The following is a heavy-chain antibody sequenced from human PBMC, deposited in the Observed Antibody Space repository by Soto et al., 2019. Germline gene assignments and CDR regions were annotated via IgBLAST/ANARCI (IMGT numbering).Heavy chain of an antibody. V-gene: IGHV3-11*05. CDR3: ARDPSRRSPPDY. CDR1: GFTFSDYY. D-gene: IGHD6-6*01. CDR2: ISSTSAYT. Sequence: QVQLVESGGGLVKPGGSLRLSCAASGFTFSDYYMTWFRQAPGKGLEWIAYISSTSAYTDYASSVKGRFTISRDNAKTSLYLQMNSLRNEDTAVYYCARDPSRRSPPDYWGQGTLVTVSP. J-gene: IGHJ4*02.